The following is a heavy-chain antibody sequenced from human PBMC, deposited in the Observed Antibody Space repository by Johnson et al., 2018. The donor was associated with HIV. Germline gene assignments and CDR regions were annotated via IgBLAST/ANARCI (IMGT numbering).Heavy chain of an antibody. Sequence: QVQLVESGGGVVRPGGSLRLSCAASGFTFSNYAMHWVRQAPGKGLEWVAIIAYDGSSKYFADSVKGRFTISRDKSKKTLYLQMNSLRAEDTAVYYCARDQGNDCDSSGNPKRAFDVWGHGTMVTVSS. D-gene: IGHD3-22*01. CDR2: IAYDGSSK. J-gene: IGHJ3*01. CDR3: ARDQGNDCDSSGNPKRAFDV. CDR1: GFTFSNYA. V-gene: IGHV3-30*04.